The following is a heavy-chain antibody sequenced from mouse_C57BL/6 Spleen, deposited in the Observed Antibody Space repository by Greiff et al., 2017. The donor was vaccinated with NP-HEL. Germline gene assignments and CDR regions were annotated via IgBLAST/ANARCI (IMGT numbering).Heavy chain of an antibody. V-gene: IGHV1-69*01. CDR3: ARSYGSSHYYAMDY. CDR1: GYTFTSYW. CDR2: IDPSDSYT. D-gene: IGHD1-1*01. Sequence: QVQLQQPGAELVMPGASVKLSCKASGYTFTSYWMHWVKQRPGQGLEWIGEIDPSDSYTNYNQKFKGKSTLTVDKSSSTAYMQLSSLPSEDSAVYYCARSYGSSHYYAMDYWGQGTSVTVSS. J-gene: IGHJ4*01.